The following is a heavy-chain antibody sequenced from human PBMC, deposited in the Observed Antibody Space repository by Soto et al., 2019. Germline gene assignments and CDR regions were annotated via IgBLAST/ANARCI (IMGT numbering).Heavy chain of an antibody. D-gene: IGHD6-19*01. CDR2: INPNSGDS. CDR3: ARREQWLENFDF. Sequence: ASVKVSCKTSGYTFTGYYIHWIRQAPGQGLEWMGWINPNSGDSDYSQEFQGRGTMTSDTPITTAYMQLTRLRSDDTAVYYCARREQWLENFDFWGQGTLVTVSS. J-gene: IGHJ4*02. V-gene: IGHV1-2*02. CDR1: GYTFTGYY.